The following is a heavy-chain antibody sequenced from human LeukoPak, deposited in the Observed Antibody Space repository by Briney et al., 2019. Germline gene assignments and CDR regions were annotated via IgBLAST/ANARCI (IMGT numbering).Heavy chain of an antibody. D-gene: IGHD6-19*01. V-gene: IGHV3-23*01. Sequence: GGSLRLSCAASGFAFNNYSMSWVRQAPGRGMEWDSSIGSRGDRTYYGDSVRGRFTRSRDNAKNTLYLQRNSLRAEDTAVYSCAKEGDSSGYYVILCFFDYWGQGTLVTVSS. CDR1: GFAFNNYS. J-gene: IGHJ4*02. CDR2: IGSRGDRT. CDR3: AKEGDSSGYYVILCFFDY.